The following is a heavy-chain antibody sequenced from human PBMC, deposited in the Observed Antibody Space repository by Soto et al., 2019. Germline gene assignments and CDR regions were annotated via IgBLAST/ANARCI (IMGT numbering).Heavy chain of an antibody. CDR3: AVGTVGGNRDY. V-gene: IGHV1-46*01. D-gene: IGHD2-15*01. CDR2: INPSGGST. J-gene: IGHJ4*02. CDR1: GYTFTSYY. Sequence: GASVKVSCKASGYTFTSYYMHWVRQAPGQGLEWMGIINPSGGSTSYAQKFQGRVTMTRDTSTSTVYMELSSLRTEDTAVYYCAVGTVGGNRDYWGQGTLVTVSS.